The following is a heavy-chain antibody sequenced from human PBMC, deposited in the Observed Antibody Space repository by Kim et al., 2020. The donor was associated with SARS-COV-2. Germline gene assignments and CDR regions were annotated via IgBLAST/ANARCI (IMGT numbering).Heavy chain of an antibody. CDR1: GFSISRYG. CDR2: ISYDGSSK. CDR3: GKDPVSAAAGWFYP. D-gene: IGHD6-13*01. V-gene: IGHV3-30*18. J-gene: IGHJ5*02. Sequence: GGSLRLSCEASGFSISRYGMHWVRQAPGKGLEWVAVISYDGSSKFYEDSVKGRFNISRDNSKNTVYLQMNSLRAQDTAVYYCGKDPVSAAAGWFYPWGQG.